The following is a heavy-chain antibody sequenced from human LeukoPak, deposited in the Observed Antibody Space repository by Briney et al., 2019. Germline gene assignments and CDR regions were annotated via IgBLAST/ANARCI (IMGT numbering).Heavy chain of an antibody. CDR2: ISGSGGST. Sequence: GGSLRLSCAASGFTFSSYAMSWVRQAPGKGLEWVSAISGSGGSTYYADSVKGRFTISRGNSKNTLYLQMNSLRAEDTAVYYCAKSYSSSWSPFFDYWGQGTLVTVSS. V-gene: IGHV3-23*01. CDR1: GFTFSSYA. D-gene: IGHD6-13*01. J-gene: IGHJ4*02. CDR3: AKSYSSSWSPFFDY.